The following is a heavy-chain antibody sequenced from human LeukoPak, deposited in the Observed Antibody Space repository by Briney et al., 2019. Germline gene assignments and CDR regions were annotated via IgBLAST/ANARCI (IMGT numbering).Heavy chain of an antibody. CDR2: IRYDGDDE. D-gene: IGHD1-26*01. CDR3: ARDLLGGTYFLGF. Sequence: PGGSLRLSCSSSGFTFSTYGMHWVRQAPGKVLEWVEFIRYDGDDEYYADSVRGRSTISRDNSRNTLYLQMNSLRAEDTAVYYCARDLLGGTYFLGFWGQGTLVTLSS. CDR1: GFTFSTYG. J-gene: IGHJ4*02. V-gene: IGHV3-30*02.